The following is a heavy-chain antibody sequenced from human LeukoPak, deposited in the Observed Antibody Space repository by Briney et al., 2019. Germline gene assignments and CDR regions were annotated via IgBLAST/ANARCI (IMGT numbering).Heavy chain of an antibody. J-gene: IGHJ4*02. Sequence: PGGSLRLSCAASGFTFSSYWMHWVRQAPGKGLVWVSRINSDGSSTSYADSVKGRFTISRDNAKNPLYLQMNSLRPEDTAVYYCARARYYDFWSGYLFDYWGQGTLVTASS. V-gene: IGHV3-74*01. CDR1: GFTFSSYW. CDR2: INSDGSST. D-gene: IGHD3-3*01. CDR3: ARARYYDFWSGYLFDY.